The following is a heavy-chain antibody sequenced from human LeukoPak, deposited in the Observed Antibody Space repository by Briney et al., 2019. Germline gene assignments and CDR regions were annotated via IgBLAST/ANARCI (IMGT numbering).Heavy chain of an antibody. V-gene: IGHV1-2*06. CDR3: AGEDNSSGYRPFDV. D-gene: IGHD3-22*01. CDR1: GYTFTGYY. Sequence: ASVKVSCKASGYTFTGYYIHWVRQAPGQGLEWMGRINPNNGGTNYAQKFQGRVTMTRDMSMSTAYMELSRLRSVDTAVYYCAGEDNSSGYRPFDVWGQGTMVTVPS. CDR2: INPNNGGT. J-gene: IGHJ3*01.